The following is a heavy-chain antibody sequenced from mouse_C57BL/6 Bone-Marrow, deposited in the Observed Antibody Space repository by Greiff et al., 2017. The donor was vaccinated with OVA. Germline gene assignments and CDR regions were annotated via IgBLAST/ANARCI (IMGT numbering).Heavy chain of an antibody. V-gene: IGHV1-75*01. Sequence: VKLMESGPELVKPGASVKISCKASGYTFTDYYINWVKQRPGQGLEWIGWIFPGSGSTYYNEKFKGKATLTVDKSSSTAYMLLSSLTSEDSAVYFCARKTNLAWFAYWGQGTLVTVSA. J-gene: IGHJ3*01. D-gene: IGHD4-1*01. CDR3: ARKTNLAWFAY. CDR2: IFPGSGST. CDR1: GYTFTDYY.